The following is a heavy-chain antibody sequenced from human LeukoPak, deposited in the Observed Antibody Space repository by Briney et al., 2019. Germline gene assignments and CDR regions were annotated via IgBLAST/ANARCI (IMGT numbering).Heavy chain of an antibody. CDR2: ISSSSSYI. Sequence: GGSLRLSCAASGFTFSSYSMNWVRQAPGKGLEWVSSISSSSSYIYYADSVKGRFTISRDNAKNSLYLQMNSLRAEDTAVYYCARDQRYYGSGSYPIWGQGTLVTVSP. V-gene: IGHV3-21*01. J-gene: IGHJ4*02. D-gene: IGHD3-10*01. CDR1: GFTFSSYS. CDR3: ARDQRYYGSGSYPI.